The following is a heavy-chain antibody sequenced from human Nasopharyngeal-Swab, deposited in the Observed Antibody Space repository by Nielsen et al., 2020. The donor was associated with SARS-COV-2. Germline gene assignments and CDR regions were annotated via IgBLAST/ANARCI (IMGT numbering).Heavy chain of an antibody. J-gene: IGHJ5*02. D-gene: IGHD3-3*01. Sequence: GGSLRLSCAASAFTFSSYDMHWVRQATGKGLEWVSAIGTAGDTYYPGSVKGRFTISRENAKNSLYLQMNSLRAEDTAVYYCARGKNSYYDFYNWFDPWGQGTLVTVSS. V-gene: IGHV3-13*01. CDR2: IGTAGDT. CDR1: AFTFSSYD. CDR3: ARGKNSYYDFYNWFDP.